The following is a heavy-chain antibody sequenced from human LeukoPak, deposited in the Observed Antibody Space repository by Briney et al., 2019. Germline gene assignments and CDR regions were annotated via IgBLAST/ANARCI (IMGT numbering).Heavy chain of an antibody. CDR2: IYYSGST. Sequence: SETLSLTCTVSGGSISSSSYYWGWIRQPPGKGLEWIGSIYYSGSTYYNPSLKSRVTISVDTSKNQFSLKLSSVTAADTAVYYCARDAGGPPVDWGQGTLVTVSS. V-gene: IGHV4-39*02. D-gene: IGHD2-8*02. J-gene: IGHJ4*02. CDR3: ARDAGGPPVD. CDR1: GGSISSSSYY.